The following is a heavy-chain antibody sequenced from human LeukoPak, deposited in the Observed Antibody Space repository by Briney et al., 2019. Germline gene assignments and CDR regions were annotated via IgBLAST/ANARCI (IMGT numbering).Heavy chain of an antibody. CDR3: ASGGG. CDR2: ISYDGSNK. D-gene: IGHD2-15*01. V-gene: IGHV3-30*03. CDR1: GFTLSSYG. J-gene: IGHJ4*02. Sequence: GRSLRLSCAASGFTLSSYGMHWVRQAPGKGLEWVAVISYDGSNKYYADSVKGRFTISRDNSKNTLYLQMNSLRAEDTAVYYCASGGGWGQGTLVTVSS.